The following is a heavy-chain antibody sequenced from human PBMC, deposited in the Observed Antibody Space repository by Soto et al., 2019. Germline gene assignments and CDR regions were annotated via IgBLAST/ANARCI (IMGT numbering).Heavy chain of an antibody. J-gene: IGHJ4*02. CDR3: ARQRTSVVTQAYFDV. CDR2: INYSGST. D-gene: IGHD2-21*02. Sequence: TSETLSLTCAVYGGAFSDYFWTWIRQPPGKGLEWIGGINYSGSTNINPPLRSRVSMSTDTSKNQFSLRLTSVAAADTALYFCARQRTSVVTQAYFDVWGPGSLVTVSS. CDR1: GGAFSDYF. V-gene: IGHV4-34*01.